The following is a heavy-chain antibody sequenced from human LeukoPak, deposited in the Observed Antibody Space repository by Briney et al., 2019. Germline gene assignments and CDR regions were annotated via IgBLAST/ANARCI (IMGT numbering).Heavy chain of an antibody. CDR1: GFTFSSYA. J-gene: IGHJ4*02. CDR2: IGSRGGST. CDR3: AKGYGGNPFDY. D-gene: IGHD4-23*01. V-gene: IGHV3-23*01. Sequence: GGSLRLSCAASGFTFSSYAMSWVRQAPGKGLEWVSAIGSRGGSTYYADSVKGRFTISRDNSKNTLYLQMNSLRAEDTAVCYCAKGYGGNPFDYWGQGTLVTVSS.